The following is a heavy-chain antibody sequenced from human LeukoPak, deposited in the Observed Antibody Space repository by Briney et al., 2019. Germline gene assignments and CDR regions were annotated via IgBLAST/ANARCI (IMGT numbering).Heavy chain of an antibody. V-gene: IGHV3-23*01. D-gene: IGHD3-22*01. CDR3: AKRGVVIRVILVGFHKEAYYFDS. CDR1: GNSLSNYV. CDR2: NRHSGGSK. Sequence: GGSLTLFCAVCGNSLSNYVVSWVRQAPGKGLEWLAGNRHSGGSKNYAASVKGRFTISRDNPKNTLYLQMNRLRAEDTAVYFCAKRGVVIRVILVGFHKEAYYFDSWGQGALVTVSS. J-gene: IGHJ4*02.